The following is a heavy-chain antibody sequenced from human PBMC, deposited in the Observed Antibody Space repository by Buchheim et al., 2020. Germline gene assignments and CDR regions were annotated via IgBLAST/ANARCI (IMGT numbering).Heavy chain of an antibody. CDR3: ARRMTFGATPGLDP. V-gene: IGHV3-23*04. J-gene: IGHJ5*02. D-gene: IGHD3/OR15-3a*01. Sequence: EVQVVESGGGLVQPGGSLRLSCAASGFTFSSYAMTWVRQAPGKGLEWVSTIFNTAGGTYYADSVKGRFTISRDNSQNMVSLQMNTLGAEDTALYYCARRMTFGATPGLDPWGQGTL. CDR1: GFTFSSYA. CDR2: IFNTAGGT.